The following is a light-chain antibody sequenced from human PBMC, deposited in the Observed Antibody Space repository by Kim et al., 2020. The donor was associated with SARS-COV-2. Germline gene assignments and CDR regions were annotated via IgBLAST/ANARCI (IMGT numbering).Light chain of an antibody. CDR2: RDN. CDR3: SAWDSSLSAWV. CDR1: HNNCGNPG. V-gene: IGLV10-54*01. J-gene: IGLJ3*02. Sequence: TRTPAYTGNHNNCGNPGAAWRQQHQGPPPKLLFYRDNNRPSGISARFSASRSGSTASLTITGLQPEDEADYYCSAWDSSLSAWVFGGGTQLTVL.